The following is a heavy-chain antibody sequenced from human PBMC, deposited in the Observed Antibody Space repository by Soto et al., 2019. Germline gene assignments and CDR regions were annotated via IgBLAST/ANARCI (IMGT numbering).Heavy chain of an antibody. D-gene: IGHD6-19*01. CDR1: GYTFTDYY. V-gene: IGHV1-2*02. CDR2: INPKSGAT. Sequence: QAQVEQSGAEVKKPGASVKVSCKSSGYTFTDYYIHWVRQAPGQGLEWMGWINPKSGATNYAQKLRGRVSMTRDTSSSTVYMELTKLTSDDTAVYYCTRGGMPYSSWNYYFNGMDIWGQGTTVTVAS. J-gene: IGHJ6*02. CDR3: TRGGMPYSSWNYYFNGMDI.